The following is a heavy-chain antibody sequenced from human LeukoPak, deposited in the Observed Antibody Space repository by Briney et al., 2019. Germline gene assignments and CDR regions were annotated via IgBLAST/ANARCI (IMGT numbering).Heavy chain of an antibody. J-gene: IGHJ4*02. V-gene: IGHV4-39*01. CDR2: IYYTGST. CDR3: ARRIIAVTGTVVYYFDY. CDR1: GGSISSSNYY. Sequence: SETLSLTCTVSGGSISSSNYYWGWIRQPPGKGLEWIASIYYTGSTYYNPSLKSRVTISVDTSKNQFSLKLSSVTAADTAVYYCARRIIAVTGTVVYYFDYWGQGTLGTVSS. D-gene: IGHD6-19*01.